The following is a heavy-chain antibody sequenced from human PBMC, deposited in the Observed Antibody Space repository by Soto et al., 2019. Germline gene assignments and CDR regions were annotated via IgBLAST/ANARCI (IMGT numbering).Heavy chain of an antibody. CDR3: ARSDYYDSSGYPY. CDR1: GGSFSGYY. D-gene: IGHD3-22*01. Sequence: PSETLSLTCAVYGGSFSGYYWSWIRQPPGKWLEWIGEINHSGSTNYNPSLKSRVTISVDTSKNQFSLKLSSVTAADTAVYYCARSDYYDSSGYPYWGQGTLATVS. V-gene: IGHV4-34*01. J-gene: IGHJ4*02. CDR2: INHSGST.